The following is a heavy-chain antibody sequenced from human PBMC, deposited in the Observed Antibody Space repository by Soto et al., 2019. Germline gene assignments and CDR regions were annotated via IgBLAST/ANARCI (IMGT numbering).Heavy chain of an antibody. CDR3: ARDYCSGGSCYSDAEYFQH. Sequence: ASVKVSCKASGYTFTSYDINWVRQATGQGLEWMGWMNPNSGNTGYAQKFQGRVTMTRNTSISTAYMELSSLRSEDTAVYYCARDYCSGGSCYSDAEYFQHWGQGTLVTVSS. J-gene: IGHJ1*01. D-gene: IGHD2-15*01. CDR1: GYTFTSYD. V-gene: IGHV1-8*01. CDR2: MNPNSGNT.